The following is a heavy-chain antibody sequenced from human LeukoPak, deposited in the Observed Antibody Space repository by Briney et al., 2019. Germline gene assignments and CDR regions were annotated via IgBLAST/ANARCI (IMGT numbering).Heavy chain of an antibody. CDR2: IYYSGST. Sequence: SETLSLTCTVSGGSISSSSYYWGWIRHPPGKGLEWIGSIYYSGSTYYNPSLKSRVTISVDTSKNQFSLKLSSVTAADTAVYYCARHGPPGVKNWGQGTLVTVSS. J-gene: IGHJ4*02. CDR3: ARHGPPGVKN. CDR1: GGSISSSSYY. V-gene: IGHV4-39*01.